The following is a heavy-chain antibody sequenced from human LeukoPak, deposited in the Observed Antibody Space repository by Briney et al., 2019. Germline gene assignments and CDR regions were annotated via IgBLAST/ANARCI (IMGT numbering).Heavy chain of an antibody. CDR2: IWYDGSNK. J-gene: IGHJ3*02. D-gene: IGHD3-22*01. CDR3: ARDRSSGYSYDAFDI. Sequence: PGRSLRLSCAASGFTFSSYGMHWVRQAPGKGLEWVTVIWYDGSNKYYADSVKGRFTISRDNSKNTLYLQMNSLRAEDTAVYYCARDRSSGYSYDAFDIWGQGTMVTVSS. V-gene: IGHV3-33*01. CDR1: GFTFSSYG.